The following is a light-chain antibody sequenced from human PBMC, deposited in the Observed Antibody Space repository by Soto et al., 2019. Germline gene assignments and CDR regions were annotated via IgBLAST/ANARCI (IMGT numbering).Light chain of an antibody. CDR2: GAS. Sequence: EIVLTQSPGILSLSPGERATLSCRASQSVSNDFLAWYQQKPGQAPRLLIYGASTRATDVPDRFSGSGSGADFTLTISRLEPEDFAVYYCHQYAVSPLTFGGGTTVEIK. V-gene: IGKV3-20*01. CDR3: HQYAVSPLT. CDR1: QSVSNDF. J-gene: IGKJ4*01.